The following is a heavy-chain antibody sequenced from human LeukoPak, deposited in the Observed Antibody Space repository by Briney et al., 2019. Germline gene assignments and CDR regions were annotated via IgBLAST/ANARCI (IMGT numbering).Heavy chain of an antibody. Sequence: SETLSITCTVSSGSVNSGSYYWNWIRQPPGKGLEWIGYIYYSGSTNYNPSLKSRVTISVDTAKNQLSLKLSSVTAADTAVYYCARRAGYTSSWYEYWGQGTLVTVSS. CDR2: IYYSGST. D-gene: IGHD6-13*01. V-gene: IGHV4-61*01. J-gene: IGHJ4*02. CDR3: ARRAGYTSSWYEY. CDR1: SGSVNSGSYY.